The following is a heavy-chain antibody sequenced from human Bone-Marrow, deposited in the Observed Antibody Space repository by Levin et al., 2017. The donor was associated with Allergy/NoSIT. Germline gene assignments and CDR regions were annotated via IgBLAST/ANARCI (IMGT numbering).Heavy chain of an antibody. CDR3: AKLGIIVAETDY. V-gene: IGHV3-23*01. CDR1: GFTFSSYT. CDR2: IIGSGGLT. J-gene: IGHJ4*02. D-gene: IGHD6-19*01. Sequence: PGGSLRLSCAASGFTFSSYTMTWVRQAPGKGLEWVSAIIGSGGLTYYADSVKGRFTISRDNSKNTLYLQLDSLRAEDTAVYYCAKLGIIVAETDYWGQGTLVSVSS.